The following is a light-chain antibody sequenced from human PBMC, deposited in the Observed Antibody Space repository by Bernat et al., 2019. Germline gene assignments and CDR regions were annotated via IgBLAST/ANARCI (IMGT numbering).Light chain of an antibody. J-gene: IGLJ1*01. V-gene: IGLV2-14*03. CDR1: SSDVGAYNY. CDR3: VSYTASSTFV. Sequence: QSALTQPASVSWSPGQSITIPCTGTSSDVGAYNYVSWFQQHPDKAPKLMLYDVTNRPSGVSYRFSGSKSGNAASLTIPGLQAEDEADYYCVSYTASSTFVFGTGTKVTV. CDR2: DVT.